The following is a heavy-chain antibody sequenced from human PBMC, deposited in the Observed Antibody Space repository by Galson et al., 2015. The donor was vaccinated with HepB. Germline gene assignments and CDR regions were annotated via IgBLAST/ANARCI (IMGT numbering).Heavy chain of an antibody. CDR1: GYTFTSYA. D-gene: IGHD5-12*01. CDR3: AREYFPFGYSGYDFFDY. V-gene: IGHV7-4-1*02. CDR2: INTNTGNP. Sequence: SVKVSCKASGYTFTSYAMNWVRQAPGQGLEWMGWINTNTGNPTYAQGFTGRFVFSLDTSVSTAYLQISSLKAEDTAVYYCAREYFPFGYSGYDFFDYWGQGTLVTVSS. J-gene: IGHJ4*02.